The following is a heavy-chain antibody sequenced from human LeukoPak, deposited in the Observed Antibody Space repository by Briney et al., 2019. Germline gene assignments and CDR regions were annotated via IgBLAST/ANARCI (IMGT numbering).Heavy chain of an antibody. CDR2: ISSSSSTI. J-gene: IGHJ4*02. CDR3: ARRSGIAVAGAFDY. Sequence: GGSLRLSCAASGFTFSSYSMNWVRQAPGKGLEWVSYISSSSSTIYYADSVKGRFTISRDNAKNTLYLQMNSLRAEDTAVYYCARRSGIAVAGAFDYWGQGTLVTVSS. V-gene: IGHV3-48*01. CDR1: GFTFSSYS. D-gene: IGHD6-19*01.